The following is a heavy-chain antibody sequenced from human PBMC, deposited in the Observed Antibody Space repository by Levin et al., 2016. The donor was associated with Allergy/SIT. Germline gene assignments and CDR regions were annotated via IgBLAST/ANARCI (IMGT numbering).Heavy chain of an antibody. V-gene: IGHV3-23*01. D-gene: IGHD3-10*01. Sequence: GGSLRLSCAASGFTFTSYAMSWVRQAPGKGLEWVSAISGSGGSSYHADSVKGRFTISRDNSNNTVHLQMNSLRAEDSAVYYCARSVGVLASPGGLSKRYYFDSWGQGALVTVSS. CDR2: ISGSGGSS. CDR1: GFTFTSYA. CDR3: ARSVGVLASPGGLSKRYYFDS. J-gene: IGHJ4*02.